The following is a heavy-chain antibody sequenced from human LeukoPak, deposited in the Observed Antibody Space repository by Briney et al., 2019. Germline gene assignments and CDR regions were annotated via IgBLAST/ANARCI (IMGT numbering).Heavy chain of an antibody. J-gene: IGHJ6*02. V-gene: IGHV4-59*01. CDR2: IYYSGST. D-gene: IGHD3-3*01. CDR3: ARGPYGFWSGPPYYYYGMDV. Sequence: SETLSLTCTVSGGSISSYYWSWIRQPPGKGLEWIGYIYYSGSTNYNPSLKSRVTISVDTSKNQFSLKLSSVTAADTAVYYCARGPYGFWSGPPYYYYGMDVWGQGTTVTVSS. CDR1: GGSISSYY.